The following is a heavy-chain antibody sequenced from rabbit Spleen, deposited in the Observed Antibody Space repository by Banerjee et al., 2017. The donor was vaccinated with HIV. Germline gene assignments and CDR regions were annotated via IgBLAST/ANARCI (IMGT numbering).Heavy chain of an antibody. Sequence: QSLEESGGGLVQPEGSLTLTCTASGIDFSSGYYMCWVRQAPGKGLEWIACIYISSNSGSTWYASWAKGRFTISKTSSTTMTLKMTTLTAADTATYFCARGASTGGWGLDLWGQGTLVTVS. CDR3: ARGASTGGWGLDL. CDR2: IYISSNSGST. D-gene: IGHD7-1*01. V-gene: IGHV1S40*01. CDR1: GIDFSSGYY. J-gene: IGHJ3*01.